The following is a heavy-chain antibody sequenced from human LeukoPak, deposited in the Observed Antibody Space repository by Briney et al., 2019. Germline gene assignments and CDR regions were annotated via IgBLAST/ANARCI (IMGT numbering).Heavy chain of an antibody. J-gene: IGHJ5*02. Sequence: SETLSLTCTVSGGSISSYYWSWIRQSPGKGLECIGDIHYTGSTNYNPSLKSRVTISVETSKNHCSLKLKSVTAADTAVYYCARGGYYGSGNDFRFDPWGQGTLVTASS. CDR1: GGSISSYY. CDR2: IHYTGST. V-gene: IGHV4-59*01. CDR3: ARGGYYGSGNDFRFDP. D-gene: IGHD3-10*01.